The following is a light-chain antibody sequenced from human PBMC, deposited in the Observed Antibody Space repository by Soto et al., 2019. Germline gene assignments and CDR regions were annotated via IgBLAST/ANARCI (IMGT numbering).Light chain of an antibody. Sequence: QSVLTQPRSVSGSPGQSVTISCTGTSGDVGGYNYVSWYQQHPGKAPKLMIYDVSKRPSGVPDRFSGSKSGNTASLTISGLQAEDDAHYYCCSYAGSYTVLFGGGTKLTVL. V-gene: IGLV2-11*01. J-gene: IGLJ2*01. CDR3: CSYAGSYTVL. CDR1: SGDVGGYNY. CDR2: DVS.